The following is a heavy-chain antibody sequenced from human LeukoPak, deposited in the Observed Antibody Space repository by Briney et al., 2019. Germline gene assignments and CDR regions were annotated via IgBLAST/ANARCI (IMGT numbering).Heavy chain of an antibody. CDR2: IFQRGTT. J-gene: IGHJ4*02. CDR1: GYSSSSGQF. Sequence: PSETLSLTCTVSGYSSSSGQFWGSIRQPPGKGLEWIGSIFQRGTTSYKASLKSRVTLSVDTSKNQFPLSLSSVTAADTAVYYCAGLERLKVVRAVVDYWGQGTLVTVSS. CDR3: AGLERLKVVRAVVDY. V-gene: IGHV4-38-2*02. D-gene: IGHD2-2*01.